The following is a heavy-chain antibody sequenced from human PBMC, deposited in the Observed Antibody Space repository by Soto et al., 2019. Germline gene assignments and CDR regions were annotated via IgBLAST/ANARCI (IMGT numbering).Heavy chain of an antibody. CDR3: ARGPIRTLYSSSYYFDY. J-gene: IGHJ4*02. V-gene: IGHV1-69*13. CDR1: GGTFSSYA. CDR2: IIPIFGTA. Sequence: ASVKVSCKASGGTFSSYAISWVRQAPGQGLEWMGGIIPIFGTANYAQKFQGRVTITADESTSTAYMELSSLRSEDTAVYYCARGPIRTLYSSSYYFDYWGQGTLVTVSS. D-gene: IGHD6-6*01.